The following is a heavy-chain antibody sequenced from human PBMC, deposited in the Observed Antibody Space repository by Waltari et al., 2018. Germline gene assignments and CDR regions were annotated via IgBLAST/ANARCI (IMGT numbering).Heavy chain of an antibody. J-gene: IGHJ4*02. D-gene: IGHD6-13*01. CDR3: ARVSGIAAAGDY. Sequence: QVQLQESGPGLVKPSETLSLTCTVSGYSISSGYYWGWIRQPPGKGLEWIGSIYHSGSTYYNPSLKSRVTISVDTSKNQFSLKLSSVTAADTAVYYCARVSGIAAAGDYWGQGTLVTVSS. CDR1: GYSISSGYY. V-gene: IGHV4-38-2*02. CDR2: IYHSGST.